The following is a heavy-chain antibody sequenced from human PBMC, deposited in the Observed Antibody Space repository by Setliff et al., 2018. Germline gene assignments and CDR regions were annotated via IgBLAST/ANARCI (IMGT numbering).Heavy chain of an antibody. CDR3: ARQRSSAWFGDFGY. CDR1: GDSISISDYY. J-gene: IGHJ4*02. Sequence: SETLSLTCIVSGDSISISDYYWGWIRQPPGKELEWIGTIFYTGSTYYSPSLKSRVTISVDTSKNQFSLNLISVTAADTAVYYCARQRSSAWFGDFGYWGLGIPVTVSS. D-gene: IGHD3-10*01. CDR2: IFYTGST. V-gene: IGHV4-39*01.